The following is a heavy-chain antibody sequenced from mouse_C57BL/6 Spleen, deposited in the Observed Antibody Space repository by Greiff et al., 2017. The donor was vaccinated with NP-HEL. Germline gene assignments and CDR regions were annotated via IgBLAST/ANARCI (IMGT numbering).Heavy chain of an antibody. V-gene: IGHV3-6*01. D-gene: IGHD2-4*01. CDR2: ISYDGSN. CDR3: ARGRGYYDYEDAMDY. J-gene: IGHJ4*01. Sequence: DVQLQESGPGLVKPSQSLSLTCSVTGYSITSGYYWNWIRQFPGNKLEWMGYISYDGSNNYNPSLKNRISITRDTSKNQFFLKLNSVTTEDTATYYCARGRGYYDYEDAMDYWGQGTSVTVSS. CDR1: GYSITSGYY.